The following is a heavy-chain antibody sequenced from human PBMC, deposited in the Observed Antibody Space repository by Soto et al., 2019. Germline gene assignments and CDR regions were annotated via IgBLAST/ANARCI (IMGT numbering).Heavy chain of an antibody. CDR2: ISSSGSTI. D-gene: IGHD5-12*01. CDR1: GFTFSDYY. CDR3: ARAKEMATMEFDY. V-gene: IGHV3-11*01. Sequence: GGSLRLSCAASGFTFSDYYMSWIRQAPGKGLEWVSYISSSGSTIYYADSVKGRFTISRDNAKNSLYLQMNSLRAEDTAVYYCARAKEMATMEFDYWGQGTLVTVSS. J-gene: IGHJ4*02.